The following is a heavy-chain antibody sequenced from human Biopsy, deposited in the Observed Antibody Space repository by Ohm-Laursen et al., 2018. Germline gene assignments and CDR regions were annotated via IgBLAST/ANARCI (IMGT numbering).Heavy chain of an antibody. CDR2: ISYSRDT. CDR1: GGSISGSS. CDR3: AKHGSGWTGDDAFHI. D-gene: IGHD6-19*01. V-gene: IGHV4-59*08. J-gene: IGHJ3*02. Sequence: GTLSLTCTVSGGSISGSSWSWIRQAPGKGLEWIGHISYSRDTNYNPSLKSRITISVDASKNQFSLKLTLVTATDTAVYYCAKHGSGWTGDDAFHIWGQGTMVAVSS.